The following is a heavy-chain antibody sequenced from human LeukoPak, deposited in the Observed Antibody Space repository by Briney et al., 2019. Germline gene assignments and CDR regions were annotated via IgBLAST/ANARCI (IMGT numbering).Heavy chain of an antibody. Sequence: AGSLTLSCAASGFSFSSYGMHWVRQAPGNGMGWVGVISYDGSNKYYADSVKGRLTISRDNSKNTLYLQMNSLRAEDTAVYYCAKAGGGDSSGLDAFDIWGQGTMVTVSS. CDR1: GFSFSSYG. D-gene: IGHD3-22*01. J-gene: IGHJ3*02. CDR3: AKAGGGDSSGLDAFDI. V-gene: IGHV3-30*18. CDR2: ISYDGSNK.